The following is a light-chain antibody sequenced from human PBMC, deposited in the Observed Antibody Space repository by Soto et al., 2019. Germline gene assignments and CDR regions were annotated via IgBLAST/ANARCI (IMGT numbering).Light chain of an antibody. CDR3: QQSDTYPLT. CDR2: DSS. Sequence: DIQMTQSPSTLSASVGDRVTITCRASQSIGTWLAWYQHRPGKAPSLLIYDSSTLRSGVPSRFCGSGSGTEFTLTISSLQADEFATYYCQQSDTYPLTFGQGTRLDIK. V-gene: IGKV1-5*01. J-gene: IGKJ5*01. CDR1: QSIGTW.